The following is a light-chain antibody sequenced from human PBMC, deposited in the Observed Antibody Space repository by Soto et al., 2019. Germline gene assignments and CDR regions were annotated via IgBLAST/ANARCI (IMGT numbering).Light chain of an antibody. J-gene: IGLJ2*01. V-gene: IGLV1-47*01. Sequence: VLTQPPSASGTPGQRVTLSCSGSSSNIGSNYVYWYQQLPGTAPKLLIYRNNQRPSGVPDRFSGSKSGTSASLAISGLRSEDEADYYCAAWDDSLSALVFGGGTKVTVL. CDR2: RNN. CDR1: SSNIGSNY. CDR3: AAWDDSLSALV.